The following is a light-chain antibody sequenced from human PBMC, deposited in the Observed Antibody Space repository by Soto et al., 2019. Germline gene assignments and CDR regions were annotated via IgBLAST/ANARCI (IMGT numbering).Light chain of an antibody. CDR3: QQFDTSPYT. CDR1: QSVTNY. CDR2: GAS. Sequence: VLTQSPGTLSLSPGERATLSCRASQSVTNYLVWYQQKAGQAPRLLIYGASSRAPGIPDRFSGSGSGTDFTLTINSLGPEDSAVYYCQQFDTSPYTFGQGTKLEIK. V-gene: IGKV3-20*01. J-gene: IGKJ2*01.